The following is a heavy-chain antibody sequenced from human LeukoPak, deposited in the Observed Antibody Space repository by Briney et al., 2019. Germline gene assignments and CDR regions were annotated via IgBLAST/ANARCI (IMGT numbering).Heavy chain of an antibody. V-gene: IGHV4-61*02. D-gene: IGHD6-19*01. CDR3: ARVEAQWVASHWFDP. Sequence: AETLSLTCTVSGDSINSKSYYWTWIRQPAGKGLEWIGRIYTTSGSTNYNPSLKSRVLISMDTSKNHISLRLNSVTAADTAVYYCARVEAQWVASHWFDPWGQGAQVTVSS. CDR2: IYTTSGST. CDR1: GDSINSKSYY. J-gene: IGHJ5*02.